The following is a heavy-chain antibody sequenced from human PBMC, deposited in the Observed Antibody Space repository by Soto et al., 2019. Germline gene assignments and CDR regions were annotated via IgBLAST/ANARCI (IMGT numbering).Heavy chain of an antibody. CDR3: ARADSSTWNYIWFDP. CDR1: GYTFTSYD. J-gene: IGHJ5*02. V-gene: IGHV1-8*01. D-gene: IGHD6-13*01. CDR2: INPNSGNT. Sequence: QVQLVQSGAEVKKPGASVKVSCKASGYTFTSYDINWVRQATGQGLEWMGWINPNSGNTVYAQKFQGRVTMTRNTSISTAYLELSSLRSEDSAVYYCARADSSTWNYIWFDPWGQGTLVTVSS.